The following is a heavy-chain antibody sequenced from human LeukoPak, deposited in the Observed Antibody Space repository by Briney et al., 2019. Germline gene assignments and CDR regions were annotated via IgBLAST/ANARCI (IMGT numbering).Heavy chain of an antibody. Sequence: GESLKISCQASGYNFTKFWIGRVRQVPGEGLELMGIIHPGDSHYARSPSFQGQLTISADKYVDTAYLPWNSLKRADTAVSYCAQQEGSSWFSDAFDVWGQRTIVTVSS. J-gene: IGHJ3*01. CDR3: AQQEGSSWFSDAFDV. CDR1: GYNFTKFW. D-gene: IGHD6-13*01. CDR2: IHPGDSHY. V-gene: IGHV5-51*01.